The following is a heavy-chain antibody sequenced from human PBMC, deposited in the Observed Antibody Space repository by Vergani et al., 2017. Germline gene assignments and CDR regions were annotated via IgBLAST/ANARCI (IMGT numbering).Heavy chain of an antibody. Sequence: QVQLVESGAEVKKPGSSVKVSCKASGGTFSSYAISWVRQAPGQGLEWMGGIIPIFGTANYAQKFQGRVTITADESTSTAYMELSSLRSEDTAVYYCARVGGSAAAGTFFLDPWGQGTLVTVSS. V-gene: IGHV1-69*01. CDR3: ARVGGSAAAGTFFLDP. CDR2: IIPIFGTA. D-gene: IGHD6-13*01. J-gene: IGHJ5*02. CDR1: GGTFSSYA.